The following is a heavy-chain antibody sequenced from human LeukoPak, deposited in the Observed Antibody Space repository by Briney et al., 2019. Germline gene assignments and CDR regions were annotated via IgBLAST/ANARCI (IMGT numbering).Heavy chain of an antibody. Sequence: GGSLTLSCAASGFIFSDYYMSWIRQAPGKGLEWLSYISSSSIYTSYADSVKGRFTTSRDNAKNSLHLQLNSLRAEDTAVYYCARGSPPDYWGQGTLVTVSS. CDR1: GFIFSDYY. CDR3: ARGSPPDY. V-gene: IGHV3-11*05. J-gene: IGHJ4*02. CDR2: ISSSSIYT. D-gene: IGHD2-15*01.